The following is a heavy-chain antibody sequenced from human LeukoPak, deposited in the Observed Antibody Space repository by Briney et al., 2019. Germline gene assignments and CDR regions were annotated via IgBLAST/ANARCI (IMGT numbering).Heavy chain of an antibody. Sequence: ASVKVSCKASGHTFTGYYMHWVRQAPGQGLEWMGWINPNSGGTNYAQKFQGRVTMTRDTSISTAYMELSRLRSDDTAVYYCARDRNYDFWSDSYYYYYYGMDVWGQGTTVTVSS. V-gene: IGHV1-2*02. CDR2: INPNSGGT. J-gene: IGHJ6*02. D-gene: IGHD3-3*01. CDR1: GHTFTGYY. CDR3: ARDRNYDFWSDSYYYYYYGMDV.